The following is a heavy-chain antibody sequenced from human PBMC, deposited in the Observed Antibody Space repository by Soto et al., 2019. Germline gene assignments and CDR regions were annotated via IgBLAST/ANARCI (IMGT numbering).Heavy chain of an antibody. CDR1: GYTFTSYD. V-gene: IGHV1-8*01. Sequence: QVQLVQSGAEVKKPGASVKVSCKASGYTFTSYDINWVRQATGQGLEWMGWMNPNSGNTGYAQKFQGRVTMTRNTSISTAYMELSSLRSEDTAVYYCARGGRYPTQPPLQAMDVWGQGTTVTVSS. CDR2: MNPNSGNT. J-gene: IGHJ6*02. CDR3: ARGGRYPTQPPLQAMDV. D-gene: IGHD3-9*01.